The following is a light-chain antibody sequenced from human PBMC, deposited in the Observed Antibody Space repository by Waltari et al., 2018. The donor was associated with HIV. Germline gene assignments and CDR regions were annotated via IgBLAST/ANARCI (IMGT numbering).Light chain of an antibody. J-gene: IGKJ2*01. CDR3: QQSSATPYT. CDR2: IAS. CDR1: QSVGSD. V-gene: IGKV1-39*01. Sequence: DIQMTQSPSTLSASVGDRVTITCRASQSVGSDLNWYQQKSGEAPKLLIYIASSLYSDVPPRFSGSRSGIDFTLTITSLQPEDFATYFCQQSSATPYTFDQGTRLDVK.